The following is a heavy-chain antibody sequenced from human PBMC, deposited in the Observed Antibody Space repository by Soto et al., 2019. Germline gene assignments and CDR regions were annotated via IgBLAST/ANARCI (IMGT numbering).Heavy chain of an antibody. V-gene: IGHV4-59*01. D-gene: IGHD4-4*01. CDR2: IYYSGST. CDR1: GGSISNYY. CDR3: ARGYRSLDY. Sequence: CETLSLTCTVSGGSISNYYWSWIRQPPGKGLEWIGYIYYSGSTNYNPSLKSRVTISVDTSKNQFSLKLSSVTGADTAVYYCARGYRSLDYWGQGTVVTVSS. J-gene: IGHJ4*02.